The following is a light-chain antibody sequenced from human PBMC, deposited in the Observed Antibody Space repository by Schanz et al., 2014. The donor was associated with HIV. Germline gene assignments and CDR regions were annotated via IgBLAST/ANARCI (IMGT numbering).Light chain of an antibody. V-gene: IGKV3D-20*02. CDR3: QQRSTWPPLT. J-gene: IGKJ4*02. CDR2: ATS. Sequence: EIVLTQSPGSLSLSPGGRATLSCGASQRLSSSYLAWYQQKRDQPPRLVIYATSTRAAGIPDRFSGTGSGTDFTLTISSLEPEDSAVYYCQQRSTWPPLTFGGGTKVEIK. CDR1: QRLSSSY.